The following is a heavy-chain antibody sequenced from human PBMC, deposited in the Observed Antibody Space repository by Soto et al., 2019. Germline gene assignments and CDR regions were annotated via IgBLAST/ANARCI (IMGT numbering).Heavy chain of an antibody. CDR1: GYSFTSYW. Sequence: GESLKLSCKGSGYSFTSYWIGWVRQMPGKGLEWMGIIYPGDSDTRYSPSFQGQVTISADKPISTAYLQWSSLKASDTAMYYCASNSRPGEVGSYGMDVWGQGTTVTVP. CDR2: IYPGDSDT. J-gene: IGHJ6*02. CDR3: ASNSRPGEVGSYGMDV. V-gene: IGHV5-51*01. D-gene: IGHD6-13*01.